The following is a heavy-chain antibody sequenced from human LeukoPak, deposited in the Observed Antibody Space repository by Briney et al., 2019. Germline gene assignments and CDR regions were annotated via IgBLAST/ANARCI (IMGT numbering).Heavy chain of an antibody. Sequence: ASVKVSCKASGYTFTGYYMHWVRQAPGQGLEWTGWINPNSGGTNYAQKFQGRVTMTRDTSISTAYMELSRLRSDDTAVYYCARVMLWFGESSNDAFDIWGQGTMVTVSS. CDR1: GYTFTGYY. CDR3: ARVMLWFGESSNDAFDI. V-gene: IGHV1-2*02. J-gene: IGHJ3*02. D-gene: IGHD3-10*01. CDR2: INPNSGGT.